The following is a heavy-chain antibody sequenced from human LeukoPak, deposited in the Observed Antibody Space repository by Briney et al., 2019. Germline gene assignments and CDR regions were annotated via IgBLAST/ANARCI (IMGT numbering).Heavy chain of an antibody. CDR2: IYHSGIS. V-gene: IGHV4-30-2*01. CDR3: ARDLRGRDSATCYRWFDP. D-gene: IGHD2-2*01. Sequence: PSETLSLTCTVSGDSINSGAYGWSWIRQPPGKGLEWIGDIYHSGISSYSPSLKSRVTISVDSSKNHFSLRLTSVTAADTAVYFCARDLRGRDSATCYRWFDPWGQGTLVIVSS. J-gene: IGHJ5*02. CDR1: GDSINSGAYG.